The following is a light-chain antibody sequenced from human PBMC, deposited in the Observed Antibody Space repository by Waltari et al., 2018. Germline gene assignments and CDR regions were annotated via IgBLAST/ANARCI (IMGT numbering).Light chain of an antibody. J-gene: IGKJ1*01. CDR2: DTS. CDR3: QKYDRLPAT. V-gene: IGKV3-20*01. Sequence: EIVLTQSPGTLSLSPGETATLSCRASQTVGKALTWYQQKPGQAPRLLSYDTSRRAPGIPDRFSGSVFGTDFSLTISRLEPEDFAVYYCQKYDRLPATFGQGTKVEIK. CDR1: QTVGKA.